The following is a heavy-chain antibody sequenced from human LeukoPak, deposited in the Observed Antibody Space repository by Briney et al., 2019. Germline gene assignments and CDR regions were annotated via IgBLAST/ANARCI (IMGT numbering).Heavy chain of an antibody. Sequence: GGSLRLSCAASGFTVSSNYMSWVRRAPGKGLEWVSLIYSGGTTYYADSVKGRFTISRDNSKNALYLQMNSLRAEDTAVYYCARDLVAGAPWFDPWGQGTLVTVSS. CDR3: ARDLVAGAPWFDP. CDR1: GFTVSSNY. D-gene: IGHD6-13*01. V-gene: IGHV3-66*01. CDR2: IYSGGTT. J-gene: IGHJ5*02.